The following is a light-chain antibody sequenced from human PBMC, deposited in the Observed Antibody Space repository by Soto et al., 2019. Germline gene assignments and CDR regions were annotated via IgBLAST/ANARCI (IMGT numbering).Light chain of an antibody. CDR3: QQRSNWPIT. CDR2: GAS. Sequence: EIVLAQSPGTLSLSPGERATLSCRASQSVSSNLAWYQQKPGQAPRLLIYGASTRATGIPARFSGSGSGTEFTLTISSLEPEDCAVYYCQQRSNWPITFGQGTRLEI. CDR1: QSVSSN. J-gene: IGKJ5*01. V-gene: IGKV3-11*01.